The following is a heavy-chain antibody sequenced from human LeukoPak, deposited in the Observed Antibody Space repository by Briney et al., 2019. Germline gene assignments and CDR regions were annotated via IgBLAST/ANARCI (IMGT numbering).Heavy chain of an antibody. J-gene: IGHJ4*02. Sequence: GGSLRLSCAASGFTFSSYAMHWVRQAPGKGLEWVALISYDGNNKYYANSVKGRFTISRDNSKNTLYLQMNSLRAEDTAVYYCARRAGAYSHPYDYWGQGTLVTVSS. D-gene: IGHD4/OR15-4a*01. CDR2: ISYDGNNK. V-gene: IGHV3-30*04. CDR3: ARRAGAYSHPYDY. CDR1: GFTFSSYA.